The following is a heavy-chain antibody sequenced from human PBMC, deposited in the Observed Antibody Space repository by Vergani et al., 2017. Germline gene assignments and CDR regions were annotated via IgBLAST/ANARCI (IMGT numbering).Heavy chain of an antibody. CDR2: INHSGST. CDR3: ARHPGYSSGWYSYFDY. CDR1: GGSISSSSYY. J-gene: IGHJ4*02. V-gene: IGHV4-39*01. Sequence: QLQLQESGPGLVKPSETLSLTCTVSGGSISSSSYYWSWIRQPPGKGLEWIGEINHSGSTNYNPSLKSRVTISVDTSKNQFSLKLSSVTAADTAVYYCARHPGYSSGWYSYFDYWGQGTLVTVSS. D-gene: IGHD6-19*01.